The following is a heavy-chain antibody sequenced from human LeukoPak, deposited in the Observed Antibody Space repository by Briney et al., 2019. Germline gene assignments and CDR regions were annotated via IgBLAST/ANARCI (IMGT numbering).Heavy chain of an antibody. D-gene: IGHD6-6*01. J-gene: IGHJ4*02. CDR2: IRYDGSNK. CDR3: AKDVSLAAGPDY. V-gene: IGHV3-30*02. Sequence: GGSPRLSCAASGFTFSSYGMHWVRQAPGKGLEWVAFIRYDGSNKYYADPVKGRFTISRDNSKNTLYLQMNSLRAEDTAVYYCAKDVSLAAGPDYWGQGTLVTVSS. CDR1: GFTFSSYG.